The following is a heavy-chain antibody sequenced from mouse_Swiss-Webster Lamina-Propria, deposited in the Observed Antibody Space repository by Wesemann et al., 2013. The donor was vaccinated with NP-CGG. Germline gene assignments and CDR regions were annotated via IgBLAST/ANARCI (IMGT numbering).Heavy chain of an antibody. CDR1: SYG. CDR2: ISSGGSYT. Sequence: SYGMSWVRQTPDKRLEWVATISSGGSYTYYPDSVKGRFTISRDNAKNTLYLQMSSLKSEDTAMYYCARQYGNYYFDYWGQGTTLTVSS. V-gene: IGHV5-6*01. J-gene: IGHJ2*01. D-gene: IGHD2-10*02. CDR3: ARQYGNYYFDY.